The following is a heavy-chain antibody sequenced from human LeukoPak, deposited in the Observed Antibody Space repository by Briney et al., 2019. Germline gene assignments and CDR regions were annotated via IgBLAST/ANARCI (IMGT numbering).Heavy chain of an antibody. CDR3: ARGHRNTMVRGVIRYYYMDV. J-gene: IGHJ6*03. D-gene: IGHD3-10*01. V-gene: IGHV3-66*01. CDR2: IYSGGYA. Sequence: GGSLRLSCAASGFIFSSYWMSWVRQAPGKGLEWVSVIYSGGYAYYSDSVKGRFTISRDKSKNTLYLQMNSLRAEDTAVYYCARGHRNTMVRGVIRYYYMDVWGKETTVTISS. CDR1: GFIFSSYW.